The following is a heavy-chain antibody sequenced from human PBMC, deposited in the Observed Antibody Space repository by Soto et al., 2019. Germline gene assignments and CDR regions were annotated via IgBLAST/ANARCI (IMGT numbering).Heavy chain of an antibody. D-gene: IGHD3-3*01. J-gene: IGHJ5*02. CDR1: DFGFSDYY. Sequence: QLQLVESGGGLVKPGGSLRLSCAASDFGFSDYYMSWIRQTPGRGLEWISYIGSSGRPIYYTDSVRGRFTISRDNAKNSLYLQLTSPRAEDTAVYYCAAGQLVSESWFDPWGQGTLVTVSS. CDR2: IGSSGRPI. CDR3: AAGQLVSESWFDP. V-gene: IGHV3-11*01.